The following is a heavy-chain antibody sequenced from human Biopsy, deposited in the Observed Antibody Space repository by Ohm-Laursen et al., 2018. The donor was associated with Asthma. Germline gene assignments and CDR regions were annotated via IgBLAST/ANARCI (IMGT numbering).Heavy chain of an antibody. Sequence: SLRLSCAASGTHFGSYNMHWARQAPGKGLEWVAVITFDGSTQHYGDSVKGRFTIPRDNSKNMLFLQMNSLRAEDTAVYYCSRDTLGYYFDIWGQGTQVTVSP. V-gene: IGHV3-30-3*01. J-gene: IGHJ4*02. CDR2: ITFDGSTQ. D-gene: IGHD6-13*01. CDR1: GTHFGSYN. CDR3: SRDTLGYYFDI.